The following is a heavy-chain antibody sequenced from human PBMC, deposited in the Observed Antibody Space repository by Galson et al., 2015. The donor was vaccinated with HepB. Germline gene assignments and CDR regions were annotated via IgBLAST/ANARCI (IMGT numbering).Heavy chain of an antibody. J-gene: IGHJ4*02. D-gene: IGHD3-22*01. Sequence: SLRLSCAASGFIFDDYAMHWVRQPPGKGLEWVSGISWNNATIGYADSVKGRFTIPRDNAKNSLFLQMNSLRPEDTAFYYCAKDLRASYFDYFGSWGQGTLVTVSS. CDR3: AKDLRASYFDYFGS. V-gene: IGHV3-9*01. CDR1: GFIFDDYA. CDR2: ISWNNATI.